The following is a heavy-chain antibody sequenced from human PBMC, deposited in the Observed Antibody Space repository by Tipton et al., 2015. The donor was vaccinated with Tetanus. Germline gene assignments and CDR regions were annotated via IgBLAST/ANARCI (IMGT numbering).Heavy chain of an antibody. CDR1: GGSICINNW. CDR2: ITYSRTT. J-gene: IGHJ2*01. Sequence: GLVKPSGTLSLTCDVSGGSICINNWWSWVRQSPGKGLEWVGKITYSRTTNYNSSLKSRVTISLDTSTSQFSLKLTSATAADTAVYYCARERIRLIGDVIFRYFDLWGRGTLVTVSS. CDR3: ARERIRLIGDVIFRYFDL. D-gene: IGHD3-3*02. V-gene: IGHV4-4*02.